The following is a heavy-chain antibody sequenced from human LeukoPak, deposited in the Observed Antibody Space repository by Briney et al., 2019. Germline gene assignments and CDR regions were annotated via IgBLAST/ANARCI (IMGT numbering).Heavy chain of an antibody. J-gene: IGHJ4*02. CDR3: ARRRDWNDVLDS. Sequence: SETLSLTCAVYGESFSDYYWSWIRQPPEKGLEWIGQISHDGNTNYNPSLKSRATLSTDTSKNQFSLRLTSVTTADTAIYYCARRRDWNDVLDSWGQGTPVTVSS. V-gene: IGHV4-34*01. CDR1: GESFSDYY. CDR2: ISHDGNT. D-gene: IGHD1-1*01.